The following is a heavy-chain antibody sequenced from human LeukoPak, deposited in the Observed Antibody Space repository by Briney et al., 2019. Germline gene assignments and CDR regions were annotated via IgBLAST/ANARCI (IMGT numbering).Heavy chain of an antibody. CDR2: IDSSCGDI. CDR1: GFTFNTYS. Sequence: GGSLRLSCEASGFTFNTYSMNWARQAPGKGLEWGSSIDSSCGDIFYADSVKGRFIISRDNAKDSLYLQMNSLRVEDTAVYYCLRGDRRDYWGQGTLVTVSS. V-gene: IGHV3-21*06. J-gene: IGHJ4*02. CDR3: LRGDRRDY.